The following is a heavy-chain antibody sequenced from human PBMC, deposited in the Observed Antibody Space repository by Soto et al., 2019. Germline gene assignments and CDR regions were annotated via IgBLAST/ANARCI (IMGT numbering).Heavy chain of an antibody. CDR3: ARRIQLWSGDYFDY. V-gene: IGHV4-39*01. CDR2: IYYSGST. J-gene: IGHJ4*02. D-gene: IGHD5-18*01. Sequence: PSETLSLTCTVSGGSISSSSYYWGWIRQPPGKGLEWIGSIYYSGSTYYNPSLKSRVTISVDTSKNQFSLKLSSVTAADTAVYYCARRIQLWSGDYFDYWGQGTLVTV. CDR1: GGSISSSSYY.